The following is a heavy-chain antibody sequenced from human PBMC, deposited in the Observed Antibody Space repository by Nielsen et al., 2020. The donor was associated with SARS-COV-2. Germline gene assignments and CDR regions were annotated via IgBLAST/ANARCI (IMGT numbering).Heavy chain of an antibody. CDR1: GFRFSSYT. D-gene: IGHD6-19*01. Sequence: GGSLRLSCAASGFRFSSYTMNWVRQAPGKALEWVSCIRGSGTSVYYADSVKGRFTISRDNAKNSLYLQMNSLRAEDTALYYCAKGSGLAVAVFDYWGQGTLVTVSS. CDR2: IRGSGTSV. V-gene: IGHV3-21*04. J-gene: IGHJ4*02. CDR3: AKGSGLAVAVFDY.